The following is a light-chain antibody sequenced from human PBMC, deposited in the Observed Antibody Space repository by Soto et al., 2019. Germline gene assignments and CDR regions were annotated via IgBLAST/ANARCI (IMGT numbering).Light chain of an antibody. J-gene: IGLJ1*01. V-gene: IGLV2-8*01. Sequence: QSALTQPPSASGSPGQSVTISFTGTSSDVGGYNFVSWYQHHPGKAPKLMIYEVTKRPSGVPDRFSGSKSGNTASLTVSGLQTEDEADYYCSSYAGSIYVFGTGTKVTVL. CDR1: SSDVGGYNF. CDR3: SSYAGSIYV. CDR2: EVT.